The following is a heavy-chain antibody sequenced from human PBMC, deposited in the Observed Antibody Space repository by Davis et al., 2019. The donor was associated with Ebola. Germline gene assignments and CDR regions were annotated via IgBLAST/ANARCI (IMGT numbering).Heavy chain of an antibody. D-gene: IGHD2-15*01. CDR2: ISGSGGST. CDR3: AKDRGQFRGLPYSVGH. J-gene: IGHJ4*02. V-gene: IGHV3-23*01. CDR1: GFTFSSYA. Sequence: GESLKISCAASGFTFSSYAMNWVRQSPGKGLEWVAAISGSGGSTYYTDSVKGRFTISRDNSKNTLSLQMNSLRAEDTALYYCAKDRGQFRGLPYSVGHWGQGTLVTVSS.